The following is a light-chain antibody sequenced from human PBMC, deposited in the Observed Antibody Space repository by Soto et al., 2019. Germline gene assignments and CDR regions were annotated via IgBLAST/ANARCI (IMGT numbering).Light chain of an antibody. Sequence: DIQMTQSPSSLSASVGDRITITCRASENIARHLNWYQQKPGKAPNLLIYDASNFQTGVPLRFRGGGSGTDFTLTISNLQPEDFATYYCQQSYSTLSITFGQGTRLEIK. V-gene: IGKV1-39*01. CDR1: ENIARH. J-gene: IGKJ5*01. CDR3: QQSYSTLSIT. CDR2: DAS.